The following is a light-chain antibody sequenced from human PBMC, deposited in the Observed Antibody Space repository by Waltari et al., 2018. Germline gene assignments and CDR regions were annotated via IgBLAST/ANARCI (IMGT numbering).Light chain of an antibody. V-gene: IGLV7-46*01. CDR3: CLSYSGAVI. J-gene: IGLJ2*01. CDR2: DTS. Sequence: QAVVTQEPSLPVSPGGPVTLTCCSSTAPVPRRHSPSCFQQKPGQAPRTLIYDTSNKHSWTPARFSGSLLGGKAALTLSGAQPEDEANYYCCLSYSGAVIFGGGTKLTVL. CDR1: TAPVPRRHS.